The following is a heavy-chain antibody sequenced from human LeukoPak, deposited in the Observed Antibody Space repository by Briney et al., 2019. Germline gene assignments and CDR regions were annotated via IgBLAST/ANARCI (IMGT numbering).Heavy chain of an antibody. CDR2: IYHSGST. J-gene: IGHJ4*02. V-gene: IGHV4-34*01. CDR1: GGSISDYY. CDR3: ARQGRHYFDY. Sequence: SETLSLTCAFYGGSISDYYWSWIRQPPGKGLEWIGEIYHSGSTDYNPSLKSRVTISVDTSKNQLSLKLSSVTAADTAVYYCARQGRHYFDYWGQGTLVTVSS.